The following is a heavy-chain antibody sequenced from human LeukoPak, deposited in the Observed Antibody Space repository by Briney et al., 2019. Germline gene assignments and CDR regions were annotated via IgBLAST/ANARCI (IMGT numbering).Heavy chain of an antibody. CDR3: ARSIDGYSSSWYSRGWFDP. Sequence: PSETLSLTCAVYGGSFSGYYWSWIRQPPGKGLEWIGEINHSGSTNYNPSLKCRVTISVDTSKNQFSLKLSSVTAADTAVYYCARSIDGYSSSWYSRGWFDPWGQGTLVTVSS. CDR2: INHSGST. J-gene: IGHJ5*02. V-gene: IGHV4-34*01. D-gene: IGHD6-13*01. CDR1: GGSFSGYY.